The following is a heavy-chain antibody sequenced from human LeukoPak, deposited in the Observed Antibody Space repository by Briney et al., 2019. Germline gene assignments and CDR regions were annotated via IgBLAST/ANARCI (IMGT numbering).Heavy chain of an antibody. J-gene: IGHJ5*02. CDR3: ARGFPRYSGSYRMFWFDP. V-gene: IGHV4-34*01. CDR1: GGTFSGYY. CDR2: INHSGST. Sequence: SETLSLTCAVYGGTFSGYYWTWIRQPPGKGLEWIGEINHSGSTNYNPSLKSRVTISVDTSKNQFSLKLSSVTAADTAVYYCARGFPRYSGSYRMFWFDPWGQGTLVTVSS. D-gene: IGHD1-26*01.